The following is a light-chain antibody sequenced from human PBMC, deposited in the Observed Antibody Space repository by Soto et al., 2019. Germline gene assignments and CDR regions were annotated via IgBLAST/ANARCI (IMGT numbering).Light chain of an antibody. CDR2: EGS. CDR3: CSYAGGSTWV. J-gene: IGLJ2*01. Sequence: QSVLTQPASVSGSPGQSITISCTGTSSDIGIYNLVSWYQQHPDKAPKLMIYEGSKRPSGVSNRFSGSKSGNTASLTLSGLQAEDEADYYCCSYAGGSTWVFGGGTKVTVL. CDR1: SSDIGIYNL. V-gene: IGLV2-23*01.